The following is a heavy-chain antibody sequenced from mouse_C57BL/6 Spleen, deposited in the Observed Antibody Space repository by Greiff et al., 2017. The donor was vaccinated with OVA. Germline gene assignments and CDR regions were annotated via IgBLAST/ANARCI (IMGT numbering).Heavy chain of an antibody. CDR2: ISDGGSYT. CDR3: ARNWDEDYAMDY. V-gene: IGHV5-4*03. CDR1: GFTFSSYA. D-gene: IGHD4-1*01. Sequence: DVKLVESGGGLVKPGGSLKLSCAASGFTFSSYAMSWVRQTPEKRLEWVATISDGGSYTYYPDHADLRSTTSRDNAKNNLYLQMSQLKSEDTAMYYCARNWDEDYAMDYWGQGTSVTVSS. J-gene: IGHJ4*01.